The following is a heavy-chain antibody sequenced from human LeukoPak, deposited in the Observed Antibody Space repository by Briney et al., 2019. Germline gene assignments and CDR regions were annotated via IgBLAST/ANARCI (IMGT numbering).Heavy chain of an antibody. V-gene: IGHV4-34*01. J-gene: IGHJ4*02. D-gene: IGHD5-24*01. CDR3: ARGSRDRRQQFDY. Sequence: SATLSLTCAVYGGSFSGYYWSWIRQPPGKGLEWSGEINHSGTTNYNPSLKSLVTISVDTSKNQFSLDLISVTAADTAVYYCARGSRDRRQQFDYWGQGTLVTVSS. CDR1: GGSFSGYY. CDR2: INHSGTT.